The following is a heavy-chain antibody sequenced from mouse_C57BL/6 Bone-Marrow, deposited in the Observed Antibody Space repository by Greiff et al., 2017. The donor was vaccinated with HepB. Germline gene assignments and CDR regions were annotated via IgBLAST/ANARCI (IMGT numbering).Heavy chain of an antibody. CDR3: ASSIYYHGSSYVRFAY. J-gene: IGHJ3*01. Sequence: VQLQQSGAELARPGASVKLSCKASGYTFTSYGISWVKQSTGQGLEWIGEIYPRSGNTYYNEKFKGKATLTADKSSSTAYMELRSLTSEDSAVYFCASSIYYHGSSYVRFAYWGQGTLVTVSA. CDR2: IYPRSGNT. CDR1: GYTFTSYG. D-gene: IGHD1-1*01. V-gene: IGHV1-81*01.